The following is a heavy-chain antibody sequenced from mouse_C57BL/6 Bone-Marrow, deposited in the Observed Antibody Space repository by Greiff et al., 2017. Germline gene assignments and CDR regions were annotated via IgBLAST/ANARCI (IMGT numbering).Heavy chain of an antibody. J-gene: IGHJ1*03. CDR1: GFTFTSYW. CDR2: IYPGSGST. D-gene: IGHD2-5*01. Sequence: QVQLQQPGAELVKPGASVKLSCKASGFTFTSYWITWVKQRPGQGLEWIGDIYPGSGSTNYNEKFKSKATLTVDTASSTTYMQLSSLTSEASAVYYCARPYYSNYWYFDVWGTGTTVTVSS. V-gene: IGHV1-55*01. CDR3: ARPYYSNYWYFDV.